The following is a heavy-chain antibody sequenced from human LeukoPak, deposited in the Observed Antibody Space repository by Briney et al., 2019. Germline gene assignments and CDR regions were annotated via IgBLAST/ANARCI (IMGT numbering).Heavy chain of an antibody. D-gene: IGHD3-22*01. CDR3: AREDNYYDSSGYLNWFDP. Sequence: PGGSLRLSCAASGFTFSSYEMNWVRQAPGKGLEWVSYISSSGSTIYYADSVKGRFTISRDNAKNSLYLQMNILRAEDTAVYYCAREDNYYDSSGYLNWFDPWGQGTLVTVSS. CDR1: GFTFSSYE. CDR2: ISSSGSTI. V-gene: IGHV3-48*03. J-gene: IGHJ5*02.